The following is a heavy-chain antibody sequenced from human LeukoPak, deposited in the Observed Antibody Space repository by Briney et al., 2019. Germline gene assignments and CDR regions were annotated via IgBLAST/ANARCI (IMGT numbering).Heavy chain of an antibody. CDR1: GFTFSSYW. CDR3: ARLRYSSSWYFDL. Sequence: PGGSLRLSCAASGFTFSSYWMSWVRQAPGKGLEWVANIRQDGSEKYYVDSVKGRFTISRDNAKNSLYLQMNGLRAEGTAVYYCARLRYSSSWYFDLWGRGTLVTVSS. D-gene: IGHD6-13*01. J-gene: IGHJ2*01. CDR2: IRQDGSEK. V-gene: IGHV3-7*01.